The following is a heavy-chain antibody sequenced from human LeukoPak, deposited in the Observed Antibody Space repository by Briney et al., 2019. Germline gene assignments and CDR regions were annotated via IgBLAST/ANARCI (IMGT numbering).Heavy chain of an antibody. Sequence: GGSLRLSCAASGLTFSNAWMSWVRQAPGKGLEWVGRIKSKTDGGTTDYAAPVKGRFTISRDDSKNTLYLQVNSLETEDTAVYYCTTDWAMVGRILYATFDYCGQGTLVTVSS. J-gene: IGHJ4*02. V-gene: IGHV3-15*01. CDR2: IKSKTDGGTT. CDR1: GLTFSNAW. CDR3: TTDWAMVGRILYATFDY. D-gene: IGHD5-18*01.